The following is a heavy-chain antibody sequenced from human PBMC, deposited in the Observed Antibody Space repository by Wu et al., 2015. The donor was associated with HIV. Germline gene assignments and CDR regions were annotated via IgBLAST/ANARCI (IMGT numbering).Heavy chain of an antibody. Sequence: QVHLVQSGAEVKRPGSSVKVSCKVSGYPLSKLSMHWVRQAPGKGLEWMGGFDPKEGETIYAPKFRGRVTMTADTSTTTAYMELRSLRSDDTAVYYCARDPVRTITSRGNWFDPWGQGTLVTVSS. D-gene: IGHD4-11*01. CDR3: ARDPVRTITSRGNWFDP. CDR2: FDPKEGET. J-gene: IGHJ5*02. CDR1: GYPLSKLS. V-gene: IGHV1-24*01.